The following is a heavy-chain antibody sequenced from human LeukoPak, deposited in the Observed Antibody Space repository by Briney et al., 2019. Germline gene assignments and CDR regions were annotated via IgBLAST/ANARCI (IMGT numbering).Heavy chain of an antibody. Sequence: GASVKVSCKASGGTFSSYAISWVRQAPGQGLEWMGGIIPIFGTANYAQKFQGRVTITADKSTSTAYMELSRLRSDDTAVYYCASLRRIGGSYLTDDAFDIWGQGTMVTVSS. J-gene: IGHJ3*02. V-gene: IGHV1-69*06. CDR2: IIPIFGTA. CDR3: ASLRRIGGSYLTDDAFDI. CDR1: GGTFSSYA. D-gene: IGHD1-26*01.